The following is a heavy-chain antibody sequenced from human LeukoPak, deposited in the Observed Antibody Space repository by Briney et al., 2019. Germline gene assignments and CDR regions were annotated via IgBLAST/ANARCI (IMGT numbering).Heavy chain of an antibody. J-gene: IGHJ3*02. CDR3: ARHPPRADIGYAFDI. CDR2: IFYSGTI. Sequence: PSETLSLTCAVSGGSISNYYWSWIRQPPGKGLEWIGYIFYSGTINYNPSLNSRVTISADTSKNQFSLRLTSVTAADTAVYYCARHPPRADIGYAFDIWSQGTLVTVSS. D-gene: IGHD2-15*01. CDR1: GGSISNYY. V-gene: IGHV4-59*08.